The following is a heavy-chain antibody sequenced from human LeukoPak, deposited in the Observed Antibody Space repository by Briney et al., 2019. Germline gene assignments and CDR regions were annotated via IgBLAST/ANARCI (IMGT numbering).Heavy chain of an antibody. V-gene: IGHV3-7*03. CDR2: IKQDGSEK. J-gene: IGHJ5*02. CDR3: ARVSLLLWFGELLSWFDP. Sequence: GGSLRLSCAASGFTFSSYWMSWVRQAPGKGLEWVANIKQDGSEKYYVDSVKGRFTISRDNAKDSVYLQMNSLRAEDTAVYYCARVSLLLWFGELLSWFDPWGQGTLVTVSS. D-gene: IGHD3-10*01. CDR1: GFTFSSYW.